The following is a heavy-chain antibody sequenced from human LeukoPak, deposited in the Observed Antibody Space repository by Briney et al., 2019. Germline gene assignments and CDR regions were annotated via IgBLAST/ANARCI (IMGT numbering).Heavy chain of an antibody. D-gene: IGHD6-6*01. Sequence: GGSLRLSCAASGFTFSSYWMSWVRQAPGKGLEWVANIKEDGSEKNYVDSVKGRFTISRDNAKNSLYLQMNIMRAEDTPVYYCARDSNSSSFDYWGQGILVTVSS. V-gene: IGHV3-7*05. CDR1: GFTFSSYW. CDR3: ARDSNSSSFDY. J-gene: IGHJ4*02. CDR2: IKEDGSEK.